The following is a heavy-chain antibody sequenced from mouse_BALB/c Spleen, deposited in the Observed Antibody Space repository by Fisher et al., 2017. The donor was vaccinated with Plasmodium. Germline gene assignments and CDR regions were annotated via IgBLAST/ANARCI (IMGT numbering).Heavy chain of an antibody. J-gene: IGHJ4*01. Sequence: KFKGKAPLTVDKSSSTAHMELLSLTSEDSAVYYCAKGDHGAMDYWGQGTSVTVSS. CDR3: AKGDHGAMDY. D-gene: IGHD3-3*01. V-gene: IGHV1-20*01.